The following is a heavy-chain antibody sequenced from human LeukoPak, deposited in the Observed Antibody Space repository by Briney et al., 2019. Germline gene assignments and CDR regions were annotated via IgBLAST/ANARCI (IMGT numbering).Heavy chain of an antibody. Sequence: PGGSLRLSCAASGFTFSSYTMSWVRQAPGKGLEWVSAISGSGGSTYYADSVKGRFTISRDNAKKSLYLQMNSLRAEDTAVYYCARDERLVGATYYWGQGTLVTVSS. CDR2: ISGSGGST. CDR1: GFTFSSYT. J-gene: IGHJ4*02. V-gene: IGHV3-23*01. CDR3: ARDERLVGATYY. D-gene: IGHD1-26*01.